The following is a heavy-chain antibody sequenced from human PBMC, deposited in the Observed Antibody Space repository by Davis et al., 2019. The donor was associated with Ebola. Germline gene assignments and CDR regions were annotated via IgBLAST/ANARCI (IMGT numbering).Heavy chain of an antibody. V-gene: IGHV3-74*01. CDR3: AKGGDFPTSSLNHFYYGVDA. D-gene: IGHD2-2*01. CDR2: IKSDGTIT. CDR1: GFTFSSYW. J-gene: IGHJ6*02. Sequence: HTGGSLRLSCAASGFTFSSYWMHWVRQAPGKGLEWVSRIKSDGTITTYADSVKGRFNISRDNAKNSVYLQMNNLRVEDTALYYCAKGGDFPTSSLNHFYYGVDAWGQRTTVTVSS.